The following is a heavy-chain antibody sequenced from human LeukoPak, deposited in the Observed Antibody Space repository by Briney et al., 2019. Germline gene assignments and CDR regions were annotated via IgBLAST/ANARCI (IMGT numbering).Heavy chain of an antibody. CDR2: INSDGSST. D-gene: IGHD1-26*01. CDR3: ARGTGYSVVDI. V-gene: IGHV3-74*01. J-gene: IGHJ3*02. CDR1: GFTFSSYW. Sequence: AGTLSLSCAASGFTFSSYWMHWVRQAPGKGLVWVSRINSDGSSTSYADSVKGRFTISRDNAKNTLHLQMNSLRAEDTAVYYCARGTGYSVVDIWGQGTMVTVSS.